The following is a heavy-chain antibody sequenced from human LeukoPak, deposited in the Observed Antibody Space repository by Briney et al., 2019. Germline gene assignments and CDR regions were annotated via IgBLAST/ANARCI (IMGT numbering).Heavy chain of an antibody. D-gene: IGHD3-22*01. J-gene: IGHJ5*02. CDR2: IYYSGST. CDR3: ARATYYYDSSGYLAQNWFDP. CDR1: GGSISSGGYY. Sequence: TLSLTCTVSGGSISSGGYYWSWIRQHPGKGLEWIGYIYYSGSTYYNPSLKSRVTISVDTSKNQFSLKLSSVTAADTAVYYCARATYYYDSSGYLAQNWFDPWGQGTLVTVPS. V-gene: IGHV4-31*03.